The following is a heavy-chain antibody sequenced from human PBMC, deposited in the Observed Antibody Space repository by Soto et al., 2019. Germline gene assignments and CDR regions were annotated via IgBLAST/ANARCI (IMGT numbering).Heavy chain of an antibody. J-gene: IGHJ4*02. D-gene: IGHD3-16*01. Sequence: EVHLEESGGELVQPGGSLRLSCSASGFIFGFYWMTWVRQAPGKGLEWVANIERHGNDKYYVDSVTGRFTISRDNAQNSLFLQLNNLRAADTAVYFCERIRSTEYEIDYWSQGTLVKVSS. V-gene: IGHV3-7*03. CDR3: ERIRSTEYEIDY. CDR1: GFIFGFYW. CDR2: IERHGNDK.